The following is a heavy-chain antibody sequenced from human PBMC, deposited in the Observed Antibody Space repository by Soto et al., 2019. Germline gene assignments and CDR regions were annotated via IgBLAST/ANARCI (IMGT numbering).Heavy chain of an antibody. V-gene: IGHV3-20*04. CDR2: INWNGGST. CDR1: GFTFDDYG. D-gene: IGHD4-17*01. CDR3: AYPTRYCGDYASNAFDI. Sequence: EVQLVESGGGVVRPGGSLRLSCAASGFTFDDYGMSWVRQAPGKGLEWVSGINWNGGSTGYADSVKGRFTISRDNAKNALYLQMNSLRAEATALYYCAYPTRYCGDYASNAFDIWGQGTMVTVSS. J-gene: IGHJ3*02.